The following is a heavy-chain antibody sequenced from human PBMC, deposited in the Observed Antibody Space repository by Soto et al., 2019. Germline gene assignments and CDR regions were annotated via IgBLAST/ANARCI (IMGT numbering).Heavy chain of an antibody. Sequence: QVQLVQSGAEVKKPGASVKVSCKASGYTFTSYGISWVRQAPGQGLEWMGWISAYNGNTNYAQKLQGRVTMTTDTSTSTAYIELRSLRSDDTAVYYCARARYFGLGGKIYNWFDPWGQGTLVTVSS. CDR1: GYTFTSYG. J-gene: IGHJ5*02. V-gene: IGHV1-18*01. CDR3: ARARYFGLGGKIYNWFDP. D-gene: IGHD3-10*01. CDR2: ISAYNGNT.